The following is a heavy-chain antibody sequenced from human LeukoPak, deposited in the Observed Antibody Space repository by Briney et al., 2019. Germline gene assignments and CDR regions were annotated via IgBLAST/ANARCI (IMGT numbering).Heavy chain of an antibody. CDR2: ISSRSNYI. CDR1: GFTFSSYS. CDR3: ARDLSGEDDAFDI. J-gene: IGHJ3*02. D-gene: IGHD4-17*01. V-gene: IGHV3-21*01. Sequence: GGSLRLSCAASGFTFSSYSMNWVRQAPGKGLEWVSSISSRSNYIYYADSVKGRFTISRDNAKNSLYLQMNSLRAEDTAVYYCARDLSGEDDAFDIWGQGKMVTVSS.